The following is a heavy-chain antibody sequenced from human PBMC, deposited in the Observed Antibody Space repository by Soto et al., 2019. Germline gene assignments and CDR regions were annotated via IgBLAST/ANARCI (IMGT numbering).Heavy chain of an antibody. CDR3: ARRVWGVRGPQGAYFDY. J-gene: IGHJ4*02. V-gene: IGHV4-59*01. CDR1: GGSISSYY. CDR2: IYYSGST. D-gene: IGHD3-10*01. Sequence: QVQLQESGPGLVKPSETLSLTCTVSGGSISSYYWSWIRQPPGKGLEWIGYIYYSGSTNYNPSLKSRVTISVDTSKNQFSLKLSSVTAADTAVYYCARRVWGVRGPQGAYFDYWGQGTLVTVSS.